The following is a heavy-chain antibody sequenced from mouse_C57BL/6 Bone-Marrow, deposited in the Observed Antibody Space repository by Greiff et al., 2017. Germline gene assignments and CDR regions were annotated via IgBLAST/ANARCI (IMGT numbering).Heavy chain of an antibody. Sequence: EVQLQQSGPELVKPGASVKISCKASGYTFTDYYMNWVKQSHGKSLEWIGDINPNNGGTSYNQKFKGKATLTVDKSSSTAYMELRSLTSEDSAVYYCAGGAIYYGSSYGAMDYWGQGTSVTVSS. D-gene: IGHD1-1*01. CDR1: GYTFTDYY. V-gene: IGHV1-26*01. J-gene: IGHJ4*01. CDR2: INPNNGGT. CDR3: AGGAIYYGSSYGAMDY.